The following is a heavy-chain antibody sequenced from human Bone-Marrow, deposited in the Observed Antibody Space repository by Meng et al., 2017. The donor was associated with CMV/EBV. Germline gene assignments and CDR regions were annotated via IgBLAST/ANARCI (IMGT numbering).Heavy chain of an antibody. Sequence: ASVKVSCKASGYTLSGYYMDWVRQAPGQGLEWMGWISAYNGNTNYAQKLQGRVTMTTDTSTSTAYMELRSLRSDDTAVYYCARVRYGDYYGMDVWGQGTTVTVSS. CDR1: GYTLSGYY. CDR2: ISAYNGNT. J-gene: IGHJ6*02. CDR3: ARVRYGDYYGMDV. V-gene: IGHV1-18*04. D-gene: IGHD4-17*01.